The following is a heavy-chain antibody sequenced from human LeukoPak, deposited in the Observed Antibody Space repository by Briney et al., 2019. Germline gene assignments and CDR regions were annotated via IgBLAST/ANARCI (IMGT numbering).Heavy chain of an antibody. CDR1: GYTFTSYD. Sequence: GASVKVSCKASGYTFTSYDANWVRQATGQGLEWMGWMNPNSGNTGYAQKFQGRVTMTRNTSISTAYMELSSLRSEDTAVYYCARRPWYYDILTGYPNDYYYYGMDVWGQGTTVTVSS. D-gene: IGHD3-9*01. J-gene: IGHJ6*02. V-gene: IGHV1-8*01. CDR2: MNPNSGNT. CDR3: ARRPWYYDILTGYPNDYYYYGMDV.